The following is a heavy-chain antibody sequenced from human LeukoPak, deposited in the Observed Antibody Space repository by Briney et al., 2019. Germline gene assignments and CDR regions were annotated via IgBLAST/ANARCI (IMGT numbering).Heavy chain of an antibody. CDR3: ARMIDGYYYYYYGMDV. J-gene: IGHJ6*02. CDR2: MNPNSGNT. CDR1: GYTFTSYD. Sequence: ASVKVSCKASGYTFTSYDINWVRQATGQGLEWMGWMNPNSGNTGYAQKFQGRVTMTRNTSISTAYMELSSLRSEDTAVYYCARMIDGYYYYYYGMDVWGQGTTVIVSS. V-gene: IGHV1-8*01. D-gene: IGHD3-22*01.